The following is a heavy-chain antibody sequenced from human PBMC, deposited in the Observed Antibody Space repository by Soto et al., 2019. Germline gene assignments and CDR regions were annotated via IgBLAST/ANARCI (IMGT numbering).Heavy chain of an antibody. Sequence: QVQLVQSGAEVKKPGASMKVSCKASGFTFTSYGISWVRQAPGQGLEWMGWVSAYNGNTHYAQKLQGRVTMTTDTSTTPAYMELRSLRSDDTAVYDCSRGGSSWQPHEDYWGQGTLVTVSS. CDR3: SRGGSSWQPHEDY. V-gene: IGHV1-18*01. D-gene: IGHD6-13*01. CDR1: GFTFTSYG. J-gene: IGHJ4*02. CDR2: VSAYNGNT.